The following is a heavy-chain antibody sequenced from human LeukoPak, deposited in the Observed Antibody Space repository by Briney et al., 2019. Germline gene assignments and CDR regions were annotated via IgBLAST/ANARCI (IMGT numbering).Heavy chain of an antibody. Sequence: PGGSLRLSCAASGFTFSSYWMSWVRQAPGKGLEWVANIKQDGSEKYYVDSVKGRFTISRDNAKNSLYLQMNSLRAEDTAVYYCARGVTVGYNILTGPKYYFDYWGQGTLVTVSS. V-gene: IGHV3-7*01. D-gene: IGHD3-9*01. J-gene: IGHJ4*02. CDR1: GFTFSSYW. CDR2: IKQDGSEK. CDR3: ARGVTVGYNILTGPKYYFDY.